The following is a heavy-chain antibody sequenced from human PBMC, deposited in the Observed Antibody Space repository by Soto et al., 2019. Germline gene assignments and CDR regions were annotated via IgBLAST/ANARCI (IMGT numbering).Heavy chain of an antibody. CDR1: GGTFSSYA. Sequence: QVQLVQSGAEVKKPGSSVKVSCKAPGGTFSSYAISWVRQAPGQGLEWMGGIIPIFGTANYAQKFQGRVTITADESTSTAYMELSSLRSEDTAVYYCARVKEDYYYYGMDVWGQGTTVTVSS. CDR3: ARVKEDYYYYGMDV. J-gene: IGHJ6*02. V-gene: IGHV1-69*01. CDR2: IIPIFGTA.